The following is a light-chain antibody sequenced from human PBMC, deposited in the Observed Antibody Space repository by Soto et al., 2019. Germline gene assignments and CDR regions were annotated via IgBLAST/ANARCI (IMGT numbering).Light chain of an antibody. V-gene: IGKV3-15*01. Sequence: EIVMTQSPATLSVSPAERATLSCRASQSVSGNLAWYQQKPGQAPRLLIYGASTRATGIPARFSGSGSGTEFTLTISSLQSEDFAVYYCQQYYNWPPITFGQGTKLEIK. CDR3: QQYYNWPPIT. J-gene: IGKJ2*01. CDR2: GAS. CDR1: QSVSGN.